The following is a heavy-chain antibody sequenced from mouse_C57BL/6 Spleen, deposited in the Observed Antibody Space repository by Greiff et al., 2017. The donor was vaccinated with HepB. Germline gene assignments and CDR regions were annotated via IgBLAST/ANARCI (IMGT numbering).Heavy chain of an antibody. CDR2: ISDGGSYT. CDR1: GFTFSSYA. D-gene: IGHD1-1*01. Sequence: EVQVVESGGGLVKPGGSLKLSCAASGFTFSSYAMSWVRQTPEKRLEWVATISDGGSYTYYPDNVKGRFTISRDNAKNNLYLQMSHLKSEDTAMYYCARDITTVVADYWGQGTTLTVSS. V-gene: IGHV5-4*01. J-gene: IGHJ2*01. CDR3: ARDITTVVADY.